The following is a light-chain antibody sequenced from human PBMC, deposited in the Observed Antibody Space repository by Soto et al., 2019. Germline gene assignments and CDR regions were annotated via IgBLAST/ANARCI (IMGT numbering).Light chain of an antibody. Sequence: DIVMTQSPDSLAVSLGERATINCKSSQIVLYSSNNKNYLAWYQQKPGQPPKLLIYWASTRESGVPDRSSGSGSGTDFTLTISSLQAEDVAVYYCQQYYSTLPITFGQGTRLEI. CDR3: QQYYSTLPIT. J-gene: IGKJ5*01. CDR2: WAS. V-gene: IGKV4-1*01. CDR1: QIVLYSSNNKNY.